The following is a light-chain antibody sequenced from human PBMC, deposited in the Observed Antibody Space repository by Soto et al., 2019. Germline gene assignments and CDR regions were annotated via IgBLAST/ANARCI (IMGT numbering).Light chain of an antibody. CDR1: RSDIGAYNY. CDR3: SSYTVSSTWV. Sequence: QSALTQPASVSGSPGHSITISCTGTRSDIGAYNYVSWYQQHPGKAPKLIIHEVNNRPSGISNRFSGSKSGNTASLTISGLQAEDEADYYCSSYTVSSTWVFGGGTQLTVL. CDR2: EVN. V-gene: IGLV2-14*01. J-gene: IGLJ3*02.